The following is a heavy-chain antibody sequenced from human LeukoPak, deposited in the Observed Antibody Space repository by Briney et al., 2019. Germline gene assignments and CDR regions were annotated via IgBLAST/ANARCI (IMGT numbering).Heavy chain of an antibody. CDR3: ARMSESPFGFGSGLSWFDP. V-gene: IGHV4-4*07. J-gene: IGHJ5*02. D-gene: IGHD3-10*01. Sequence: SETLSLTCTVSGGSISSYYWSWIRQPAGKGLEWIGRIYTSGSTTYNPSLKSRVTMSADTSKNQLSLKLSSVTAADTAVYFCARMSESPFGFGSGLSWFDPWGQGTLVTVSS. CDR1: GGSISSYY. CDR2: IYTSGST.